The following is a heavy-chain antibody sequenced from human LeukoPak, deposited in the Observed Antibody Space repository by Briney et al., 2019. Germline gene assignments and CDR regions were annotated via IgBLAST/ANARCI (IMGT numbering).Heavy chain of an antibody. Sequence: GGSLRLSCAASGFTFSSYSMNWVRQAPGKGLEWVSYISSSSSTIYYADSVKGRFTISRDNAKNSLYLRMNSLRAEDTAVYYCARVLYGDPDYWGQGTLVTVSS. CDR3: ARVLYGDPDY. CDR2: ISSSSSTI. J-gene: IGHJ4*02. V-gene: IGHV3-48*01. D-gene: IGHD4-17*01. CDR1: GFTFSSYS.